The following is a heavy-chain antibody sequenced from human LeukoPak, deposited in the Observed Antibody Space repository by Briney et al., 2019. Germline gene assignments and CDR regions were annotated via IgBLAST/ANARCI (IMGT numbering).Heavy chain of an antibody. CDR3: ARDSPGIGGSYYLIGY. CDR2: ISAYNGNT. J-gene: IGHJ4*02. CDR1: GYAFTSYG. Sequence: GASVKVSCKASGYAFTSYGISWVRQAPGQGLEWMGWISAYNGNTNYAQKLQGRVTMTTDTSTSTAYMELRSLRSDDTAVYYCARDSPGIGGSYYLIGYWGQGTLVTVSS. D-gene: IGHD1-26*01. V-gene: IGHV1-18*01.